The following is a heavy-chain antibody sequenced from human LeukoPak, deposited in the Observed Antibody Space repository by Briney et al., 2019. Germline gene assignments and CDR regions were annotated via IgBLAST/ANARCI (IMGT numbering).Heavy chain of an antibody. Sequence: DPSETLPLTCTVSGGSISSSGYYWGWIRQPPGKGLEWIGSMYYSGSTYYNPSLKSRVTISVDTSKNQFSLKLSSVTAADTAVYYCARDHNYAFDYWGQGTLVTVSS. CDR3: ARDHNYAFDY. D-gene: IGHD4-11*01. CDR1: GGSISSSGYY. CDR2: MYYSGST. J-gene: IGHJ4*02. V-gene: IGHV4-39*07.